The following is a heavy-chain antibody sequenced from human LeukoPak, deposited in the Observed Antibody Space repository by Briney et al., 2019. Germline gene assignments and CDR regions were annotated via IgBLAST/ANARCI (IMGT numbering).Heavy chain of an antibody. D-gene: IGHD4-17*01. J-gene: IGHJ4*02. CDR2: IYTSGGT. V-gene: IGHV4-4*07. CDR3: AREPGADDYGDHDPYYFDY. Sequence: SETLSLTCTVSGGSISSYYWSWIRQPAGKGLEWIGRIYTSGGTNYNPSLKSRVTMSVDTSKNQFSLKLSSVTAADTAVYYCAREPGADDYGDHDPYYFDYWGQGTLVTVSS. CDR1: GGSISSYY.